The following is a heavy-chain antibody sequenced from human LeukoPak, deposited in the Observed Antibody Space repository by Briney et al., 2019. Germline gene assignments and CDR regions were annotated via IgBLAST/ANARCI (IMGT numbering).Heavy chain of an antibody. V-gene: IGHV4-59*01. D-gene: IGHD1-14*01. Sequence: SETLSLTCTVSGGSISSYYWSWIRQPPGKGLEWIGYIYYSGSTNYNPSLKSRVTISVVTSKNQFSLKLSSVTAADTAVYYCARGGPNLKFDPWGQGTLVTVSS. CDR3: ARGGPNLKFDP. CDR2: IYYSGST. J-gene: IGHJ5*02. CDR1: GGSISSYY.